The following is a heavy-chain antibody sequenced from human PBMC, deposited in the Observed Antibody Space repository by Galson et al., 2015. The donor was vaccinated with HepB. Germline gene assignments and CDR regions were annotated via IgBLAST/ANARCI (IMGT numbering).Heavy chain of an antibody. CDR1: GFTFSNAW. CDR3: TALLNWAAKGAFDI. V-gene: IGHV3-15*01. D-gene: IGHD2-15*01. J-gene: IGHJ3*02. CDR2: IKSKIDGGRT. Sequence: SLRLSCAASGFTFSNAWMSWVRQAPGKGLEWVGRIKSKIDGGRTDYGAPVKGRLTISRDDSKTTLHLQMNSLKTEDTAVYYCTALLNWAAKGAFDIWGQGTMVTVSS.